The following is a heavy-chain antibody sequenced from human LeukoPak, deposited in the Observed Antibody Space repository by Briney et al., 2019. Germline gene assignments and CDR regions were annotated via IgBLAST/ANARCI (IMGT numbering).Heavy chain of an antibody. Sequence: SETLSLTCTVSGGSISSYYWSWIRQPPGKGLEWIGYIYYSGSTNYNPSLKSRVTISVDTSKNQLSLKLSSVTAADTAVYYCARDDRRTGRYYWGQGTLVTVSS. J-gene: IGHJ4*02. V-gene: IGHV4-59*01. CDR1: GGSISSYY. D-gene: IGHD7-27*01. CDR3: ARDDRRTGRYY. CDR2: IYYSGST.